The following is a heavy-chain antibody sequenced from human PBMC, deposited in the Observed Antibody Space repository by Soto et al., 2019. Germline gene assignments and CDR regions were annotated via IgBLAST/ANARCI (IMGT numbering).Heavy chain of an antibody. CDR2: ISGSGGST. CDR3: AKDPSIAVPSGYYYGMDV. D-gene: IGHD6-19*01. V-gene: IGHV3-23*01. J-gene: IGHJ6*02. Sequence: PGGSLRLSCAASGFTFSSYAMSWVRQAPGKGLEWVSAISGSGGSTYYADSVKGRFTISRDNSKNTLYLQMNSLRAEDTAVYYCAKDPSIAVPSGYYYGMDVWGQGTTVTVLL. CDR1: GFTFSSYA.